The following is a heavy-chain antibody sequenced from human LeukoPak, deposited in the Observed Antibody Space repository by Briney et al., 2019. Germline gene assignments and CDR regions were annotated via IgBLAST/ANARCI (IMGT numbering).Heavy chain of an antibody. Sequence: PGGSLRLSCVASGFTFSSYWMTWVRQPPGKGLEWVANIKQDGSEKYYLDSVKGRFTISRDNADNSLYLQMNSLRAEDTAVYYCRYGSGRYSFDYWGQGTLVTVSS. CDR3: RYGSGRYSFDY. CDR1: GFTFSSYW. CDR2: IKQDGSEK. V-gene: IGHV3-7*02. D-gene: IGHD3-10*01. J-gene: IGHJ4*02.